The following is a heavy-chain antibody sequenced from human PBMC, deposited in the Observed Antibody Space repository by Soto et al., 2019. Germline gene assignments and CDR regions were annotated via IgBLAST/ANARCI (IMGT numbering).Heavy chain of an antibody. Sequence: LRLSCAGPGFSFSDYYMSWIRQAPGKGLEWVSYISSSGDIIYYADSVKGRFTISRDNAKNSLYLQMNSLRAEDTAVYYCARDLGYYASDGYFDYWGQGTVVTVSS. CDR1: GFSFSDYY. CDR3: ARDLGYYASDGYFDY. V-gene: IGHV3-11*01. J-gene: IGHJ4*02. CDR2: ISSSGDII. D-gene: IGHD3-22*01.